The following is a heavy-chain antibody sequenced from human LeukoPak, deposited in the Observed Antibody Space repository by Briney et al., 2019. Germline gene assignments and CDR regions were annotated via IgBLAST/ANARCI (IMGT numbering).Heavy chain of an antibody. CDR2: INHSGST. CDR3: ARVNPYVDTAMVGPQGYFDY. CDR1: GGSFSGYY. J-gene: IGHJ4*02. Sequence: PSETLSLTCAVYGGSFSGYYWSWIRQPPGKGLEWIGEINHSGSTNYNPSLKSRVTISVDTSKNQFSLKLSSVTAADTAVYYCARVNPYVDTAMVGPQGYFDYWGQGTLVTVSS. D-gene: IGHD5-18*01. V-gene: IGHV4-34*01.